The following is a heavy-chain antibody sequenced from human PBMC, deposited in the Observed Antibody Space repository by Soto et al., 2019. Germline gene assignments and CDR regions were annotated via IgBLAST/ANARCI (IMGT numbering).Heavy chain of an antibody. CDR2: ISSGGST. CDR1: GFTVSSNY. D-gene: IGHD3-10*01. V-gene: IGHV3-53*01. J-gene: IGHJ4*02. Sequence: LRLSCAASGFTVSSNYMTWVRQAPGKGLEWVSVISSGGSTYYADSVKGRFTISRDNSRNTLYLQMNSLRAEDTAVYYCARVERGNYFDYWGQGTLVTVSS. CDR3: ARVERGNYFDY.